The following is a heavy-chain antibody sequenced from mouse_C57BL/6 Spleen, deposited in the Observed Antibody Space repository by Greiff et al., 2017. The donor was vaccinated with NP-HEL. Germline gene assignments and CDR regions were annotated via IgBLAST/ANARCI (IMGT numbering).Heavy chain of an antibody. Sequence: VQLQQSGAELVKPGASVKLSCKASGYTFTSYWMQWVKQRPGQGLEWIGEIDPSDSYTNYNQKFKGKATLTVDTSSSTAYMQLSSLTSEESAVYYCARGAYYYGRSYYWYVDVWGTGTTVTVSS. V-gene: IGHV1-50*01. D-gene: IGHD1-1*01. CDR2: IDPSDSYT. CDR3: ARGAYYYGRSYYWYVDV. J-gene: IGHJ1*03. CDR1: GYTFTSYW.